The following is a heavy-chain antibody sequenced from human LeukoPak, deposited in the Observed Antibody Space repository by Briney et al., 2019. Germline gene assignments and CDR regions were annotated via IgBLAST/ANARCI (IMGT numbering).Heavy chain of an antibody. CDR2: IRSSGSTK. CDR1: GFTFSSYW. J-gene: IGHJ4*02. CDR3: ARSSSGYPFDY. D-gene: IGHD3-22*01. V-gene: IGHV3-48*04. Sequence: GGSLRLSCAASGFTFSSYWMHWVRQAPGKGLEWASYIRSSGSTKYYADSVKGRFTISRDNAKNSLYPQMNSLRAEDTAVYYCARSSSGYPFDYWGQGTLVTVSS.